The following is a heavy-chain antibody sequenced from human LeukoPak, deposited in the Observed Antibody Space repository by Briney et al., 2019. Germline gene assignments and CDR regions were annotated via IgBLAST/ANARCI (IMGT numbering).Heavy chain of an antibody. J-gene: IGHJ4*02. D-gene: IGHD2-15*01. CDR3: AKDLVVVAATGYRFDY. Sequence: GGSLRLSCAASGFTFSSYGMHWVRQAPGKGLEWVAFIRYDGSNKYYPDSVKGRFTISRDNSKNTLYLQMNSLRAEDTAVYYCAKDLVVVAATGYRFDYWGQGTLVTVSS. V-gene: IGHV3-30*02. CDR2: IRYDGSNK. CDR1: GFTFSSYG.